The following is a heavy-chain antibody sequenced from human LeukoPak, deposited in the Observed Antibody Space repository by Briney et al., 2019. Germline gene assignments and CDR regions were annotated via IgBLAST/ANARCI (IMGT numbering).Heavy chain of an antibody. CDR3: AREIVAVANWFDP. Sequence: GASVKLSCKASGYTFTSYGISWVRQAPGQGLEWMGWISAYNGNTNYEQKFQGTVTMTRDTSISTAYMELSRLRSDDTAVYYCAREIVAVANWFDPWGQGTLVTVSS. D-gene: IGHD6-19*01. CDR2: ISAYNGNT. V-gene: IGHV1-18*01. CDR1: GYTFTSYG. J-gene: IGHJ5*02.